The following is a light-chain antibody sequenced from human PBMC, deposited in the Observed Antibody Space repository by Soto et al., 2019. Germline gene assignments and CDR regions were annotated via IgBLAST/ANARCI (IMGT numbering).Light chain of an antibody. CDR1: QGISNY. CDR3: QKYNSAPRLT. J-gene: IGKJ3*01. Sequence: DIQMTQSPSSLSASVGDRVTITCRASQGISNYLAWYQQKPGKVPKLLIYAASTLQSGVPSRFSGSGSGTDFTLTISSLQPEDVATYYGQKYNSAPRLTFGPGTKVDIK. V-gene: IGKV1-27*01. CDR2: AAS.